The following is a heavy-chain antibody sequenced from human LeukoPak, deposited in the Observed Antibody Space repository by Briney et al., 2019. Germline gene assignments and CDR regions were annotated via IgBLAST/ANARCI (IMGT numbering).Heavy chain of an antibody. D-gene: IGHD2-2*01. J-gene: IGHJ5*02. V-gene: IGHV4-59*01. CDR1: GGSISSYH. CDR3: ARGPRDQTWFDP. Sequence: SETLSLTCTVSGGSISSYHWNWIRQPPGKGLEWIGYIYYSGSTNYNPSLRSRVTISVDTSKNQFSLKVSSVTAADTAVYYCARGPRDQTWFDPWAREPGSPSPQ. CDR2: IYYSGST.